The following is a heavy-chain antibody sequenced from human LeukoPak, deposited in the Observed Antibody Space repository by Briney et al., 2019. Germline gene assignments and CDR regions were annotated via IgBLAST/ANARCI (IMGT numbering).Heavy chain of an antibody. V-gene: IGHV3-74*01. CDR2: INSDESST. D-gene: IGHD2-15*01. Sequence: RGSLRLSCAASGFTFSTYWMHWVRQAPGKGLVWVSRINSDESSTTYADSVKGRFTISRDNAKNTLYLQMNSLRAEDTAVYYCAKSRRAYCSGGSCFGLWDYWGQGTLVTVSS. J-gene: IGHJ4*02. CDR3: AKSRRAYCSGGSCFGLWDY. CDR1: GFTFSTYW.